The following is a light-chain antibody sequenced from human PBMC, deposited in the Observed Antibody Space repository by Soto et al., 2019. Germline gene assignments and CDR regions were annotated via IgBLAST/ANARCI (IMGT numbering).Light chain of an antibody. CDR1: QSISNC. J-gene: IGKJ2*01. V-gene: IGKV1-5*01. CDR3: HQYYSYVYT. CDR2: DAS. Sequence: DIQMTQSPSTLSASVGDRVTITCRASQSISNCLAWFQQKPGKAPKLLIYDASNLESGVPSRFSGSGSATEFTLTISSLQPDDFATYYCHQYYSYVYTFGQGTKVEIK.